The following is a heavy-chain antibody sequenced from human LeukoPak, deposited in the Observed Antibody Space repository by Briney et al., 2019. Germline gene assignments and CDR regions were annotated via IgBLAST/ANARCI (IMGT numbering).Heavy chain of an antibody. CDR2: INEDGSGN. J-gene: IGHJ4*02. D-gene: IGHD4-11*01. CDR3: ATSDDSPGTY. V-gene: IGHV3-7*01. CDR1: GFIFSRYW. Sequence: GGSLRLSCAASGFIFSRYWMSWVRQAPGKGLEWVADINEDGSGNYYVDSVKGRFTISRDNAKNSLFLQMNGLRAEDTAVYYCATSDDSPGTYWGQGTLVTVSS.